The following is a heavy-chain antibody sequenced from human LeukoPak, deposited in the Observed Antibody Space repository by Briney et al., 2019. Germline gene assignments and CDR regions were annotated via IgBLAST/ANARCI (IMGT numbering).Heavy chain of an antibody. D-gene: IGHD3-22*01. Sequence: TSETLSLTCTVSGASISSYYWSWIRQPPGKGLEWIGYIYYSGSTNYNPSLKSRVTISVDTSKNQFSLKLSSVTAADTAVYYCARQNPQYYYDSSPPVYFQHWGQGTLVTVSS. CDR2: IYYSGST. CDR3: ARQNPQYYYDSSPPVYFQH. J-gene: IGHJ1*01. CDR1: GASISSYY. V-gene: IGHV4-59*01.